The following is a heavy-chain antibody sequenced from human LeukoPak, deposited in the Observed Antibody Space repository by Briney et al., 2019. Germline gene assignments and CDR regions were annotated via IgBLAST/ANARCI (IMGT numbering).Heavy chain of an antibody. D-gene: IGHD4-23*01. Sequence: GESLRISCKGSGYSFTSYWITWVRQMPGKGLEWTGRIDPSDSYTNYSPSFQGHVTFSADKSISTAYLQWSSLKASDTGMYYCARHPTMVVTPVDYWGQGTLVTVSS. J-gene: IGHJ4*02. CDR3: ARHPTMVVTPVDY. CDR1: GYSFTSYW. CDR2: IDPSDSYT. V-gene: IGHV5-10-1*01.